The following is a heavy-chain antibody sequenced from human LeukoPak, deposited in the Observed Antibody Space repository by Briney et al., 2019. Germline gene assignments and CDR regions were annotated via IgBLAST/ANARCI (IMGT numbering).Heavy chain of an antibody. Sequence: GGSLRLSCAASGLTFSSYGMHWVRQAPGKGLEWVAFIRYDGSNKYYADSVKGRFTISRDNSKNTLYLQMNSLRAEDTAVYYCAKDLSVAGYGAFDIWGQGTMVTVSS. CDR2: IRYDGSNK. CDR1: GLTFSSYG. D-gene: IGHD3-9*01. J-gene: IGHJ3*02. V-gene: IGHV3-30*02. CDR3: AKDLSVAGYGAFDI.